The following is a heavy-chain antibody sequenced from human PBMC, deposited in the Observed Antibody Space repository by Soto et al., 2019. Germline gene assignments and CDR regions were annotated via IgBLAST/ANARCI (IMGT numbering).Heavy chain of an antibody. Sequence: PSETLSLTCTVSGGSISSGGYYCSWIRQHPGKGLEWIGYIYYSGSTYYNPSLKSRVTISVDTSKNQFSLKLSSVTAADTAVYYCAREQRRYYYYGMDVWGQGTTVPVSS. V-gene: IGHV4-31*03. CDR2: IYYSGST. D-gene: IGHD6-25*01. CDR1: GGSISSGGYY. J-gene: IGHJ6*02. CDR3: AREQRRYYYYGMDV.